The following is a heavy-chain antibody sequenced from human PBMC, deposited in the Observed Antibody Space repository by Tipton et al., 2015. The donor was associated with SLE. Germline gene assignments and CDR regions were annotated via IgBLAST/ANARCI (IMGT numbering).Heavy chain of an antibody. CDR3: ARSVDILTAYWFDP. V-gene: IGHV4-34*01. Sequence: TLSLTCAVYAGSFSDYYWSWIRQPPGKGLEWIGEINHSGSTNYSPSLKSRVTISVDTSKNQFSLKLTSVTAADTAVYYCARSVDILTAYWFDPWGQGTLVTVSS. J-gene: IGHJ5*02. CDR1: AGSFSDYY. D-gene: IGHD3-9*01. CDR2: INHSGST.